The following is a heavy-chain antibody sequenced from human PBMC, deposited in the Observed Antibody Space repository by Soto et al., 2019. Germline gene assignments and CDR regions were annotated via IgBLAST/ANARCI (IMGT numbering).Heavy chain of an antibody. D-gene: IGHD4-17*01. J-gene: IGHJ6*03. CDR2: ISGSGGST. V-gene: IGHV3-23*01. CDR1: GFTFSSYA. CDR3: AKALVTTVTTPGFYYYMDV. Sequence: GGSLRLSCAASGFTFSSYAMSWVRQAPGKGLEWVSAISGSGGSTYYADSVKGRFTISRENSKNTLYLQMNSLRAEDTAVYYCAKALVTTVTTPGFYYYMDVWGKGTTVTVSS.